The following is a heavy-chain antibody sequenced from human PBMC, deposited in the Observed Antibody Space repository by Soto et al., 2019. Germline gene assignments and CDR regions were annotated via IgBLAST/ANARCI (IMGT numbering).Heavy chain of an antibody. CDR3: ARPVGYCSGGSCYRGWFDP. V-gene: IGHV4-39*01. J-gene: IGHJ5*02. CDR2: IYYSGST. CDR1: GGSISSSSYY. Sequence: PSETLSLTCTVSGGSISSSSYYWGWIRQPPGKGLEWIGSIYYSGSTYYNPSLKSRVTISVDTSKNQFSLKLSSVTAADTAVYYCARPVGYCSGGSCYRGWFDPWGQGTLVTVSS. D-gene: IGHD2-15*01.